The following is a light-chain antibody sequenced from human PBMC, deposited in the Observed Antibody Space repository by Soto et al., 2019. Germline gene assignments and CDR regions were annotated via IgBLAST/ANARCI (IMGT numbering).Light chain of an antibody. Sequence: VLTQSPATLSLSPGDSATLSCRASQSISSNLAWYQQKTGQAPRILFHGESSRATGIPDRFSGSGSGTDLNLTISRLEPEDFALYYCQKYGDSPGTCGQGTKVDIK. CDR3: QKYGDSPGT. V-gene: IGKV3-20*01. CDR2: GES. CDR1: QSISSN. J-gene: IGKJ1*01.